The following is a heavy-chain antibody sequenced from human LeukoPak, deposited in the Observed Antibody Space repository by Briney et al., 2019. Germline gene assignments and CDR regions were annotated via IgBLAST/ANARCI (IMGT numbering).Heavy chain of an antibody. CDR3: ARDYYDSSGYYYGGHDY. D-gene: IGHD3-22*01. CDR2: IWYDGSNK. CDR1: GFTFSSYG. V-gene: IGHV3-33*01. J-gene: IGHJ4*02. Sequence: GGSLRLSCAASGFTFSSYGMHWVCQAPGKGLEWVAVIWYDGSNKYYADSVKGRFTISRDNSKNTLYLQMNSLRAEDTAVYYCARDYYDSSGYYYGGHDYWGQGTLVTVSS.